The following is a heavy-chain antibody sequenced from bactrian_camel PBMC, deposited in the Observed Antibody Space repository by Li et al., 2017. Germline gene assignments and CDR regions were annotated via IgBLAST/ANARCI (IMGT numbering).Heavy chain of an antibody. Sequence: VQLVESGGGLVQPGGSLRLSCAGSGFTFSTYAMTWVRQAPGKGLEWVSAINSGGDTKYYADSVKGRFIISRDNAKNTLYLQMNTLKLEDTAVYYCAAIRLDRWGSGLGYEYHYWGQGTQVTVS. D-gene: IGHD5*01. J-gene: IGHJ4*01. CDR2: INSGGDTK. CDR3: AAIRLDRWGSGLGYEYHY. CDR1: GFTFSTYA. V-gene: IGHV3S31*01.